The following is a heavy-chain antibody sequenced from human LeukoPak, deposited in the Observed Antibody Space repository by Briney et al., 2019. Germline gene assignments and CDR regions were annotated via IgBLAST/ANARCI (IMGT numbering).Heavy chain of an antibody. Sequence: ASVKVSCKASGYTFTGYYMHWVRQAPGQGLERMGWINPNSGGTNYVQKFQGRVTMTRDTSISTAYMELSRLRSDDTAVYYCARDVAVAEDYFDYWGQGTLVTVSS. V-gene: IGHV1-2*02. D-gene: IGHD2-21*02. CDR3: ARDVAVAEDYFDY. CDR1: GYTFTGYY. J-gene: IGHJ4*02. CDR2: INPNSGGT.